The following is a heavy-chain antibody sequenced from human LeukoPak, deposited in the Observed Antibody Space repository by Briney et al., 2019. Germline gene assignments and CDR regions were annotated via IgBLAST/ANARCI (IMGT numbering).Heavy chain of an antibody. CDR1: GGSFSGYY. CDR3: ARGLGTVVTTLYYFDY. Sequence: SETLSLTCAVYGGSFSGYYWSWIRQPPGKGLEGIGEINHSGSTNYNPSLKSRVTISVDTSKNQFSLKLSSVTAADTAVYYCARGLGTVVTTLYYFDYWGQGTLVTVSS. CDR2: INHSGST. V-gene: IGHV4-34*01. J-gene: IGHJ4*02. D-gene: IGHD4-23*01.